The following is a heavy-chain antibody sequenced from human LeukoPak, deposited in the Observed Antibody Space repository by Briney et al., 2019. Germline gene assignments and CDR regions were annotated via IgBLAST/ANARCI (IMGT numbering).Heavy chain of an antibody. D-gene: IGHD1-26*01. J-gene: IGHJ6*03. CDR2: INAGNGNT. CDR3: ARGGSYYSYSYYMDV. CDR1: GYTFTSYG. Sequence: GASVKVSCKASGYTFTSYGISWVRQAPGQGLEWMGWINAGNGNTKYSQEFQGRVTFTRDTSASTAYMELRRLRSEDMAVYYCARGGSYYSYSYYMDVWGKGTTVTVSS. V-gene: IGHV1-3*03.